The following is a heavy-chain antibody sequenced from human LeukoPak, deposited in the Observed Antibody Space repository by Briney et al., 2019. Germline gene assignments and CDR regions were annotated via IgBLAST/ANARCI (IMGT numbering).Heavy chain of an antibody. Sequence: GGCLRLSCAASGFTFSSYSMNWVRQAPGKGLEWVSCICRISSHIYYADSVKGRFTISRDNAKNSLYLQMNSLRAEDTAVYYCARVHGEDDYNYDFWGQGTLVTVSS. J-gene: IGHJ4*02. CDR2: ICRISSHI. CDR1: GFTFSSYS. CDR3: ARVHGEDDYNYDF. V-gene: IGHV3-21*01. D-gene: IGHD5-24*01.